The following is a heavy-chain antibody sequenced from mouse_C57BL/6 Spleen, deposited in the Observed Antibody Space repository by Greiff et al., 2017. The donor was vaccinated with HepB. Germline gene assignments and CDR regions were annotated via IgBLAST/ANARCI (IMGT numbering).Heavy chain of an antibody. D-gene: IGHD2-1*01. V-gene: IGHV3-6*01. CDR1: GYSITSGYY. Sequence: DVKLQESGPGLVKPSQSLSLTCSVTGYSITSGYYWNWIRQFPGNKLEWMGYISYDGSKNYNPSLKNRISITRDTSKNQFFLKLNSVTTEDTATYYCARGYGNYGGYAMDYWGQGTSVTVSS. J-gene: IGHJ4*01. CDR2: ISYDGSK. CDR3: ARGYGNYGGYAMDY.